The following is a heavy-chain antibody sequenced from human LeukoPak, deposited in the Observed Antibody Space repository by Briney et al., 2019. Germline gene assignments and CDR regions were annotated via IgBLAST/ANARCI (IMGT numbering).Heavy chain of an antibody. CDR2: ISSNGGST. D-gene: IGHD4-17*01. CDR3: VKEKGGITVTTKKALDY. CDR1: GFTFSSYA. Sequence: GGSLRLSCSASGFTFSSYAMHWVRQAPGKGLEYVSAISSNGGSTYYADSVKGRFTISRDNSKNTLYLQMSSLRAEDTAVYYCVKEKGGITVTTKKALDYWGQGTLVTVSS. V-gene: IGHV3-64D*06. J-gene: IGHJ4*02.